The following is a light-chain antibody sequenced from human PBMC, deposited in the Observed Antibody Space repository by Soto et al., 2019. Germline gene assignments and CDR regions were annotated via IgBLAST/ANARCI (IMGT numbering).Light chain of an antibody. J-gene: IGLJ3*02. Sequence: QSVLTQPPSVSAAPGQKVTISCSGSSSNIGNNYVSWYQQLPGTAPKLLIHDNNKRPSGIPDRFSGSKSGTSATLGITGLQTGDEADYYCGTWDSSLPWVFGGGTKLTVL. CDR1: SSNIGNNY. V-gene: IGLV1-51*01. CDR2: DNN. CDR3: GTWDSSLPWV.